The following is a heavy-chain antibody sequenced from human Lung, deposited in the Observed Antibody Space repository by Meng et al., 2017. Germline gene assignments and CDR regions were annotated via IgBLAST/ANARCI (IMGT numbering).Heavy chain of an antibody. J-gene: IGHJ4*01. CDR2: IKSKTDGGTT. Sequence: GEFLKIPCSASEFTFSNAWMSWVRQAPGKGLEWVGRIKSKTDGGTTDYAAPVKGRFTISRDDSKNTLYLQMNSLKTEDTAVYYCTTDFLGGSYYSWYFDYWGHGNPV. CDR3: TTDFLGGSYYSWYFDY. V-gene: IGHV3-15*01. D-gene: IGHD1-26*01. CDR1: EFTFSNAW.